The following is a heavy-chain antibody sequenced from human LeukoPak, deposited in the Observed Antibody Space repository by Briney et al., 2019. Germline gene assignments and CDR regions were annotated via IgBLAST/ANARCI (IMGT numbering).Heavy chain of an antibody. CDR1: GGSFSGYY. J-gene: IGHJ4*02. Sequence: SETLSLTCAVYGGSFSGYYWSWIRQPPGEGLEWIGEINHSGSTNYNPSLKSRVTISVNTSKNQFSLKLSSVTAADTAVYYCASGPQYYFDYWGQGTLVTVSS. CDR2: INHSGST. CDR3: ASGPQYYFDY. V-gene: IGHV4-34*01.